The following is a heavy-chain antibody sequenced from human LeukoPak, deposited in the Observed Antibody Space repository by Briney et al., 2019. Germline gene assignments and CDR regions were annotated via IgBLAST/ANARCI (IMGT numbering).Heavy chain of an antibody. CDR3: ATSLSGWFGPSAYY. CDR1: GFAFSSYE. D-gene: IGHD6-19*01. V-gene: IGHV3-48*03. CDR2: ISGDNRAI. J-gene: IGHJ4*02. Sequence: GGSLRLSCAASGFAFSSYEMSWVRQATGKGLEWLSFISGDNRAIHYADSVRGRFTISADHAKNSVYLQMNSLRAEDTAVYYCATSLSGWFGPSAYYWGQGTPVTVSS.